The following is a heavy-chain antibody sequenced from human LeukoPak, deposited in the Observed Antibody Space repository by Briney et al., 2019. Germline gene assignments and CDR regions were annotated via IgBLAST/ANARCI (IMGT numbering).Heavy chain of an antibody. CDR3: ARAPRPLTYYDFWSGYYHFDY. V-gene: IGHV1-8*01. J-gene: IGHJ4*02. Sequence: ASVKVSCKASGYTFTSYDINLVRQATRQGLEWMGWMNPNSGNTGYAQKFQGRVTMTRNTSISTAYMELSSLRSEDTAVYYCARAPRPLTYYDFWSGYYHFDYWGQGTLVTVSS. CDR2: MNPNSGNT. CDR1: GYTFTSYD. D-gene: IGHD3-3*01.